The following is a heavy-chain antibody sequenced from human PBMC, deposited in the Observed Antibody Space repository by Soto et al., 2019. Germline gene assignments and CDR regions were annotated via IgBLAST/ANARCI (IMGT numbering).Heavy chain of an antibody. V-gene: IGHV4-4*02. CDR2: IHRSRGT. J-gene: IGHJ4*02. D-gene: IGHD6-6*01. CDR1: GGSINTDSW. Sequence: QVQLQESGPGLVSPLGTLSLTCAVSGGSINTDSWWTLVRQPPGKGLEWIGEIHRSRGTNYNSSLKSRVTISIDRSTNHFSLRLYSVTAADTAVYYCASSDEARPFWGQGTLVTVSS. CDR3: ASSDEARPF.